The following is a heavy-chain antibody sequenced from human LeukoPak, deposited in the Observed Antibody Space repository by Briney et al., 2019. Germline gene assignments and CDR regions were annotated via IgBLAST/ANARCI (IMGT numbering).Heavy chain of an antibody. V-gene: IGHV3-21*01. Sequence: KTGGSLRLSCAASGFTFSSYSMNWVRQAPGKGLEWVSSISSSSSYIYYADSVKGRFTISRDNAKNSLYLQMNSLRAEDTAVYYCASLPTYCGGDCTDYWGQGTLVTVSS. D-gene: IGHD2-21*01. CDR3: ASLPTYCGGDCTDY. J-gene: IGHJ4*02. CDR2: ISSSSSYI. CDR1: GFTFSSYS.